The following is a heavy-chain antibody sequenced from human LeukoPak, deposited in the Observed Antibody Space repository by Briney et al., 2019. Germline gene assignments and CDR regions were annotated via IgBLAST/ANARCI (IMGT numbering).Heavy chain of an antibody. D-gene: IGHD2-15*01. CDR1: GFTFSSYS. J-gene: IGHJ4*02. V-gene: IGHV3-21*01. CDR3: ARGGGMDEGYCSGGSCYAIDY. Sequence: GGSVRLSCAASGFTFSSYSMNWVRQAPGKGLEWVSSISSTSSYIYYADSVKGRFTISRDNAKNSLYLQMNSLRAEDTAVYYCARGGGMDEGYCSGGSCYAIDYWGQGTLVTVSS. CDR2: ISSTSSYI.